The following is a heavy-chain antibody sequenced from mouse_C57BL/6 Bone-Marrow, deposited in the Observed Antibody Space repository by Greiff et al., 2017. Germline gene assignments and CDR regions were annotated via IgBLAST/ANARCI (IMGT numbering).Heavy chain of an antibody. V-gene: IGHV1-54*01. J-gene: IGHJ2*01. CDR1: GYAFTNYL. CDR3: ARGRGCYFDC. CDR2: INPGSGGT. Sequence: VQLQQSGAELVRPGTSVKVSCKASGYAFTNYLIEWVKQRPGQGLEWIGVINPGSGGTNYNEKFKGKATMTADKSSSTAYMQLSSLTAEDSAVYFCARGRGCYFDCWGKGTTLTVSS.